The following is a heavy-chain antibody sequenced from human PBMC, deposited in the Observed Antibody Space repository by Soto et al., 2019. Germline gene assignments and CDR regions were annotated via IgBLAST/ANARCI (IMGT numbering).Heavy chain of an antibody. CDR2: IYYSGST. Sequence: SETLSLTCTVSGGSISSGGYYWSWIRQHPGKGLEWIGYIYYSGSTYYNPSLKSRVTISVDTSKNQFSLKLSSVTAADTAVYYCARGYDILTGYGSWGQGTLVTVSS. CDR1: GGSISSGGYY. D-gene: IGHD3-9*01. CDR3: ARGYDILTGYGS. J-gene: IGHJ5*02. V-gene: IGHV4-31*03.